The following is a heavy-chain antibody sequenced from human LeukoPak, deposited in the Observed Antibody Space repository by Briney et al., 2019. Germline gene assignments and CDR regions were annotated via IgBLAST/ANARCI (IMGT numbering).Heavy chain of an antibody. Sequence: PGGSLRLSCAASGFTFSSYAMSWVRQAPGKGLEWVSVISGNGGSTHYADSVKGRFTISRDNSKNTLYLQMNSLRAEDTGVYYCAKIGSDLSITMIVVVHFDYWGQGTLVTVSS. CDR2: ISGNGGST. CDR3: AKIGSDLSITMIVVVHFDY. J-gene: IGHJ4*02. V-gene: IGHV3-23*01. CDR1: GFTFSSYA. D-gene: IGHD3-22*01.